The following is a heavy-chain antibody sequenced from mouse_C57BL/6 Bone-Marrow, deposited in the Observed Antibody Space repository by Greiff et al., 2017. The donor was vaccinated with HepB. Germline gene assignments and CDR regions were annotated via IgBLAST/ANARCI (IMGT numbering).Heavy chain of an antibody. Sequence: EVQVVESGGGLVQPGGSLSLSCAASGFTFTDYYMSWVRQPPGKALEWLGFIRNKANGYTTEYSASVKGRFTISRDNSQSILYLQMNALRAEDSATYYCARNYGYDDWGTGTTVTVSS. CDR2: IRNKANGYTT. V-gene: IGHV7-3*01. D-gene: IGHD2-2*01. CDR3: ARNYGYDD. CDR1: GFTFTDYY. J-gene: IGHJ1*03.